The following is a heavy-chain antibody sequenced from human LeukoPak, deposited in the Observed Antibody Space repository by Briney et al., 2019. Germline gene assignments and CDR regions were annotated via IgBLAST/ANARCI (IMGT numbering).Heavy chain of an antibody. D-gene: IGHD4-11*01. CDR1: GFTFVNNG. V-gene: IGHV3-33*01. Sequence: PGGSLTLSCAASGFTFVNNGMRWVRQAPGKGLEWVAFIWYDGSDAYYADSVKGRFSVSRDNSNKVVYLHMNSVRAEDTAVYYCARDRSNYYFDYCGQGTQVTVSS. J-gene: IGHJ4*02. CDR3: ARDRSNYYFDY. CDR2: IWYDGSDA.